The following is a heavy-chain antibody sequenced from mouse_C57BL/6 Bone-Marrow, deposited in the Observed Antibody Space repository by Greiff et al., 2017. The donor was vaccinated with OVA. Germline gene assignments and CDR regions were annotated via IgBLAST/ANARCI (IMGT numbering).Heavy chain of an antibody. V-gene: IGHV14-4*01. Sequence: VQLKQSGAELVRPGASVKLSCTASGFNIKDDYMHWVKQRPEQGLESIGWIDPENGDTEYASKFQGKATITADTSSNTAYLQLSSLTSEDTAVYYCTRDGYPDYWGQGTTLTVSS. D-gene: IGHD2-3*01. CDR1: GFNIKDDY. CDR2: IDPENGDT. CDR3: TRDGYPDY. J-gene: IGHJ2*01.